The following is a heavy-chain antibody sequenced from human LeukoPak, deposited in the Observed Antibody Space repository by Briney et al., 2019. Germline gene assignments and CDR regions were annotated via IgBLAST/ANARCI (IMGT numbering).Heavy chain of an antibody. CDR1: GYTFTGYY. Sequence: ASVKVSCKASGYTFTGYYMHWVRQAPGQGLEWMGWINPNSGGTNYAQKFQGRVTMTRDTSISTAYMELSRLRSDNTAVYYCARGSSGWYSFDPWGQGTLVTVSS. D-gene: IGHD6-19*01. J-gene: IGHJ5*02. V-gene: IGHV1-2*02. CDR2: INPNSGGT. CDR3: ARGSSGWYSFDP.